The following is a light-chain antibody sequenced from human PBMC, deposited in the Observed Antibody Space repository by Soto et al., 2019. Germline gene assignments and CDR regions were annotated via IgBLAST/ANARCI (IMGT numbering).Light chain of an antibody. J-gene: IGKJ1*01. Sequence: DIQMTRSPSTLCSSLGDRVTITCLASQTIDSWLAWYQQRPGKPPNLLIYDASSLEGGVPSRFSGSGSGTEFTLTISSLQPDDFATYYCHQYNYYRPTFGQGTKVDIK. CDR3: HQYNYYRPT. V-gene: IGKV1-5*01. CDR1: QTIDSW. CDR2: DAS.